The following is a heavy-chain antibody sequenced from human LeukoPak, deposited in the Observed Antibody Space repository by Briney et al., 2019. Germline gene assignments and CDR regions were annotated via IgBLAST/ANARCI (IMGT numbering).Heavy chain of an antibody. J-gene: IGHJ5*02. CDR3: ARGQDIVLMVYANSRLWLDP. CDR1: GGSFSGYY. Sequence: SETLSLTCAVYGGSFSGYYWSWIRQPPGKGLEWIGEINHSGSTNYNPSLKSRVTISVDTSKNQFSLKLSSVTAADTAVYYCARGQDIVLMVYANSRLWLDPWGQGTLVTVSS. V-gene: IGHV4-34*01. D-gene: IGHD2-8*01. CDR2: INHSGST.